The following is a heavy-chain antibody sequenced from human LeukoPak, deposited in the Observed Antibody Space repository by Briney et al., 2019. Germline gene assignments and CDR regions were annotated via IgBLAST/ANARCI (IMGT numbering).Heavy chain of an antibody. CDR1: GFTFSSYA. CDR2: ISYDGSNK. CDR3: ARPQNRYSGYDFDY. D-gene: IGHD5-12*01. J-gene: IGHJ4*02. Sequence: PGGSLRLSCAASGFTFSSYAMHWVRQAPGKGLEWVAVISYDGSNKYYVDSVKGRFTISRDNSKNTLYLQMNSLRAEDTAVYYCARPQNRYSGYDFDYWGQGTLVTVSS. V-gene: IGHV3-30-3*01.